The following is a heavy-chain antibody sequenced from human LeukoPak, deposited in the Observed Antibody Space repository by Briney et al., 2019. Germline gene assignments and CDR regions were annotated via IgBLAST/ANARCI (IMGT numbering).Heavy chain of an antibody. D-gene: IGHD3-9*01. CDR3: AKGLYYDILTGYYNT. V-gene: IGHV3-9*01. CDR2: ISSI. Sequence: PGGSLRLSCAASGFTFDDYAMHWVRQAPGKGLEWVSGISSIGYADSVKGRFTIPRDNAKNSLYLQMNSLRAEDTALYYCAKGLYYDILTGYYNTWGQGTLVTVSS. J-gene: IGHJ5*02. CDR1: GFTFDDYA.